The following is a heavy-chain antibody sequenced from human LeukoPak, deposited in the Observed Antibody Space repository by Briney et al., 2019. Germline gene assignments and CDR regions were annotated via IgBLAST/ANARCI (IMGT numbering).Heavy chain of an antibody. V-gene: IGHV4-4*02. CDR1: GGSISSSNW. Sequence: SGTLSLTCAVSGGSISSSNWWRGGRRPPGKGREWIGEIYHSGRTNYNPSLKRRVTISVDKSKNQFSLKLSSVTAADTAVYYCARDRPQQAVAFDIWGQGTMVTVSS. D-gene: IGHD6-13*01. CDR3: ARDRPQQAVAFDI. CDR2: IYHSGRT. J-gene: IGHJ3*02.